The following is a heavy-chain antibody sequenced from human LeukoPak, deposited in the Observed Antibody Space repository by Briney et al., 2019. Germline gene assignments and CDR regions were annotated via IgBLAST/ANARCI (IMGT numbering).Heavy chain of an antibody. CDR1: GFTFSSYW. CDR2: INHNGNVN. V-gene: IGHV3-7*03. Sequence: PGGSLRLSCAASGFTFSSYWMNWARQAPGEGLEWVDSINHNGNVNYYVHSGKGRFTISRDNAKNSLYLQMSNLRAEDTAVYFCGRGGGLDVWGEGATVTVS. CDR3: GRGGGLDV. D-gene: IGHD3-16*01. J-gene: IGHJ6*01.